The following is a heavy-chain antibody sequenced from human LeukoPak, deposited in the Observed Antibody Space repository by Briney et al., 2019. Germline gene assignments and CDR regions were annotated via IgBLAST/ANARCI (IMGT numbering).Heavy chain of an antibody. CDR3: VSRVVITREYFDY. V-gene: IGHV1-69*13. CDR2: IIPIFGTA. CDR1: GGTFSSYA. J-gene: IGHJ4*02. D-gene: IGHD3-22*01. Sequence: EASVKVSCKASGGTFSSYAISWVRQAPGQGLEWTGGIIPIFGTANYAQKFQGRVTITADESTSTAYMELSSLRSEDTAVYYCVSRVVITREYFDYWGQGTLVTVSS.